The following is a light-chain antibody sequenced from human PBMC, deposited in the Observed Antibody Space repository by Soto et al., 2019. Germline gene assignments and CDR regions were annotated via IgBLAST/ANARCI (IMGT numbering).Light chain of an antibody. Sequence: IVLTQSPDTLSLSPGEGATLSCRASQSVGRNYLGWYQQKPGQAPRLLIYDASTRATGIPDRFIGSGSGTDFTLTINSLEPEDFAVYYCQQFATSPLTFGGGTKVEIK. CDR1: QSVGRNY. V-gene: IGKV3-20*01. CDR3: QQFATSPLT. J-gene: IGKJ4*01. CDR2: DAS.